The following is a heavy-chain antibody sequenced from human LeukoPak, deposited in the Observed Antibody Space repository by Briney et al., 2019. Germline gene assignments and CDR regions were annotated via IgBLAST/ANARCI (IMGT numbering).Heavy chain of an antibody. Sequence: GGSLRLSCAASGFTLSSYAMSLVRQAPGKGLEWVSAISGSGGSTYYADSVKGRFTISRDNSKNTLYLQMNSLRAEDTAVYYCAKDWLGDYFDYWGQGTLVTVSS. CDR3: AKDWLGDYFDY. V-gene: IGHV3-23*01. J-gene: IGHJ4*02. CDR2: ISGSGGST. CDR1: GFTLSSYA. D-gene: IGHD4-17*01.